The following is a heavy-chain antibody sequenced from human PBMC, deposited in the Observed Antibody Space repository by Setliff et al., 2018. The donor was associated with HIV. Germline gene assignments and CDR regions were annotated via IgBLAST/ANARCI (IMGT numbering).Heavy chain of an antibody. D-gene: IGHD4-17*01. CDR2: IYPDESDS. CDR3: AGGTTSLDY. Sequence: LGESLKISCKGSGYSFTSYWIGWVRQMPGKGLEWMGIIYPDESDSRYSPSFRGQVTISADKSINTAYLQWSSLKASDTAMYYCAGGTTSLDYWGQGTLVTVSS. CDR1: GYSFTSYW. V-gene: IGHV5-51*01. J-gene: IGHJ4*02.